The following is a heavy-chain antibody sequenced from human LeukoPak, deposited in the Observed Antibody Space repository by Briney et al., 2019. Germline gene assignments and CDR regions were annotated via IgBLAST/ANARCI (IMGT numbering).Heavy chain of an antibody. CDR1: GYSINSGYY. D-gene: IGHD3-9*01. CDR2: MHHSGIT. J-gene: IGHJ4*02. CDR3: ARTLYYDILTGYQPHYYFDY. V-gene: IGHV4-38-2*02. Sequence: SETLSLSCTVSGYSINSGYYWGWIRQSPGEGLEFIGSMHHSGITHYNPSLRSRVTISIDTSQNQFSLKLSSVTAADTAVYYCARTLYYDILTGYQPHYYFDYWGQGTLVTVSS.